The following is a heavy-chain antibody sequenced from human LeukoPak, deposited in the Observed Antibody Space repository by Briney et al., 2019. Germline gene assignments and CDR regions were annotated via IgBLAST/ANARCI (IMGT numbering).Heavy chain of an antibody. CDR1: GFTFSTYS. Sequence: PGGSLRLSCSASGFTFSTYSMNWVRQAPGKGLEWVSSISSSSIYIYYADSLKGRFTISSDNSKNTLYLQMNSLRAEDTAVYYCAKSGTRGYAMLWGQGTLVTVSS. CDR3: AKSGTRGYAML. J-gene: IGHJ4*02. V-gene: IGHV3-21*01. D-gene: IGHD5-12*01. CDR2: ISSSSIYI.